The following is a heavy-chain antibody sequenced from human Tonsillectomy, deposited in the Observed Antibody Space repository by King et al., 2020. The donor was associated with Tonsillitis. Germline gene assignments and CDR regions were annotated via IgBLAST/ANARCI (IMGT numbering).Heavy chain of an antibody. Sequence: QLVQSGAEVKKPGGSVKLSCEASGYTFTNYYMHWVRQAPGQGLEWMGIINPSGGITSYAQKFQGRVTMAKDTSTSTVYMELSSLRSEDTAVYYCASSIFAVADYYFDYWGQGTLVTVSS. D-gene: IGHD3-3*01. V-gene: IGHV1-46*03. J-gene: IGHJ4*02. CDR2: INPSGGIT. CDR1: GYTFTNYY. CDR3: ASSIFAVADYYFDY.